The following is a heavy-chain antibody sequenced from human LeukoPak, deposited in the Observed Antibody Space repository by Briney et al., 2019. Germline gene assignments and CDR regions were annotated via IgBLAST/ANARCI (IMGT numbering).Heavy chain of an antibody. J-gene: IGHJ4*02. CDR2: ISSSSSYI. Sequence: GGSLRLSCAASGFTFSSYSMNWVRQAPGKGLEWVSSISSSSSYIYYADSVKSRFTISRDNSKNTLYLQMNSLRAEDTAVYYCAKDQSLGILHYWGQGTLVTVSS. D-gene: IGHD7-27*01. CDR1: GFTFSSYS. V-gene: IGHV3-21*01. CDR3: AKDQSLGILHY.